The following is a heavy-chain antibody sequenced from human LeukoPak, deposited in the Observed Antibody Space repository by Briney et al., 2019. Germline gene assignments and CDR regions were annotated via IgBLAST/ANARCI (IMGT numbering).Heavy chain of an antibody. D-gene: IGHD3-3*01. CDR1: GFTMDDYW. J-gene: IGHJ4*02. CDR2: IKEDVSEK. Sequence: PGGSLRLSCAASGFTMDDYWMRWVRQAPGKGLEWVANIKEDVSEKYYVDSVKGRFTISRDNAKNSLYLQMSRLRAEDTAVYYCARVGVAGFDYWGQGILVTVSS. V-gene: IGHV3-7*03. CDR3: ARVGVAGFDY.